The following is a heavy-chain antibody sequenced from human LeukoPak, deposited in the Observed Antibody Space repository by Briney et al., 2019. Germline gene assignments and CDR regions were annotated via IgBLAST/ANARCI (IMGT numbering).Heavy chain of an antibody. V-gene: IGHV3-21*01. CDR1: GFTFSSYS. CDR3: ARGSANYYYYYYMDV. D-gene: IGHD6-13*01. Sequence: GGSLRLSCAASGFTFSSYSMNWVRQAPGKGLEWVSSISSSSSYIYYADSVKGRFTNSRGNAKNSLYLQMNSLRAEDTAVYYCARGSANYYYYYYMDVWGKGTTVTVSS. J-gene: IGHJ6*03. CDR2: ISSSSSYI.